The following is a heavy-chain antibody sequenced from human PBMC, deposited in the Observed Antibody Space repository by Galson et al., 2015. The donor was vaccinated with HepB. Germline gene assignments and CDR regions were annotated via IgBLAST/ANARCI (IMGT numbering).Heavy chain of an antibody. Sequence: QSGAEVKKPGESLRISCTGSGYSFTSYWISWVRQMPGKGLEWMGGIDPSDSYTNYSPSFQGHVTISADKSISTAYLQWSSLKASDTAMYYCARRGRPYYYGSGSPPRGFDYWGQGTLVTVSS. CDR1: GYSFTSYW. CDR3: ARRGRPYYYGSGSPPRGFDY. V-gene: IGHV5-10-1*01. J-gene: IGHJ4*02. CDR2: IDPSDSYT. D-gene: IGHD3-10*01.